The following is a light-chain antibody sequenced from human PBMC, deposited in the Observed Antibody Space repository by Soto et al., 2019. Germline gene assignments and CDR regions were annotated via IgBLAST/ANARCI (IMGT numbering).Light chain of an antibody. CDR3: QRYGSSTT. J-gene: IGKJ1*01. Sequence: EMVMTQSPATLSVSPGERATLSCRASQSVSSKLAWYQQKPGQAPRLLIYDTFSRATGIPDRFSGSGSGTDFTLTISRLEPEDFAVYYCQRYGSSTTFGQGTKVDIK. CDR1: QSVSSK. V-gene: IGKV3-20*01. CDR2: DTF.